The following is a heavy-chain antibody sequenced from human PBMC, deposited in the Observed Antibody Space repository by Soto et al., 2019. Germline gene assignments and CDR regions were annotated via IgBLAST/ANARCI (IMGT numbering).Heavy chain of an antibody. J-gene: IGHJ4*02. CDR1: GFTFSSYA. Sequence: PGGSLRLSCAASGFTFSSYAMHWVRQAPGKGLEWVAVISYDGSNKYYADSVKGRFTISRDNSKNTLYLQMNSLRAEDTAVYYCAREYDSSGYYSDYWGQGTLVTVYS. CDR2: ISYDGSNK. V-gene: IGHV3-30-3*01. CDR3: AREYDSSGYYSDY. D-gene: IGHD3-22*01.